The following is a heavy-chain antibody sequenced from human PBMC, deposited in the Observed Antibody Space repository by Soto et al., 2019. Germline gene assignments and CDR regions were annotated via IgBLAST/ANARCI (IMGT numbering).Heavy chain of an antibody. Sequence: PSETLSLTCAVYGGSFSGYYWSWIRQPPGKGLDWIGEIYHSGSTNYNPSLKSRVTISVDKSKNQFSLKLSSVTAADTAVYYCARELAVVVVAATPAYYYYGMDVWGQGTTVTVSS. D-gene: IGHD2-15*01. CDR3: ARELAVVVVAATPAYYYYGMDV. V-gene: IGHV4-34*01. CDR2: IYHSGST. CDR1: GGSFSGYY. J-gene: IGHJ6*02.